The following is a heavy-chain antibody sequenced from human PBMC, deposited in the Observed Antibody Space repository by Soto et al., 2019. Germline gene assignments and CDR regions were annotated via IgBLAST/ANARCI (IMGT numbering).Heavy chain of an antibody. D-gene: IGHD6-13*01. CDR3: VRGIPSQYSSTWLYWNFDL. CDR1: GFVYSNYA. J-gene: IGHJ2*01. CDR2: IWNDGSQK. Sequence: VQLVESGGGVVQPGRSLRLSCEASGFVYSNYAMHWVRQAPGKGPEWVALIWNDGSQKYYVDSVKGRFTISRDNSKNTLHLQMNSLRADATAMYFCVRGIPSQYSSTWLYWNFDLWGPGTLVTVSS. V-gene: IGHV3-33*01.